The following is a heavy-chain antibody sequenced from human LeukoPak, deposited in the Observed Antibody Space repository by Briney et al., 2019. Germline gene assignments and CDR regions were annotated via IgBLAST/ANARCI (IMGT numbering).Heavy chain of an antibody. CDR2: ISGDGGRT. J-gene: IGHJ4*02. D-gene: IGHD3-16*01. CDR3: AKGLRHPRY. Sequence: PGGSLRLSCAASGFTFDDYAMDRVRQAPGKGLEWVSLISGDGGRTYYADSVKGRFTISRDNSKNFLYLQMNSLTTEDTALYYCAKGLRHPRYWGQGTLVTVSS. CDR1: GFTFDDYA. V-gene: IGHV3-43*02.